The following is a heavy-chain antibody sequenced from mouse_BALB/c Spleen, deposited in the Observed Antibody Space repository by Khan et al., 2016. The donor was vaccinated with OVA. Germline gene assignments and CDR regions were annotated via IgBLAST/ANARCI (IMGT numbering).Heavy chain of an antibody. Sequence: QVQLKQSGAELARPGASVKMSCKASGYTFTGYSMHWIKQRPGQGLEWIGYISPSNAYTNYNQKFKDKATLTADKSSSTAYMQLSSLTSEDSAVYYCARDFHYSGIRGALDYWGQGTSVTVSS. CDR2: ISPSNAYT. J-gene: IGHJ4*01. CDR1: GYTFTGYS. CDR3: ARDFHYSGIRGALDY. V-gene: IGHV1-4*01. D-gene: IGHD1-1*01.